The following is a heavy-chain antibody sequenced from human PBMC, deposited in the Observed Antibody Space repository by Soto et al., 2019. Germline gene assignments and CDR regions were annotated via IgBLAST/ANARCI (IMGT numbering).Heavy chain of an antibody. CDR3: ARGIGDYYDSNAATD. Sequence: SVKVSCKASGGTFSSYAISWVLQAPGQGLEWMGWIIPIFGTANYAQKFQGRVTITADKSTSTAYMELSSLRSEDTAVYYCARGIGDYYDSNAATDWGQGAMVTVSS. CDR2: IIPIFGTA. V-gene: IGHV1-69*06. CDR1: GGTFSSYA. D-gene: IGHD3-22*01. J-gene: IGHJ3*01.